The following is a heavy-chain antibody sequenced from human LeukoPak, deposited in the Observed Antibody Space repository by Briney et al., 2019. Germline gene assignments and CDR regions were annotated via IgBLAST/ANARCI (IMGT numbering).Heavy chain of an antibody. CDR2: ISYDRSNE. CDR3: ARDKGASYLSSCDY. J-gene: IGHJ4*02. D-gene: IGHD2-2*01. Sequence: AGSLRLSCAASGFTFSSFVMHWEPQGPGMGRVWVAIISYDRSNEDYTDPGKGTITISRDNSKNTLYLQMNSLRAADTAVYYCARDKGASYLSSCDYWGQGALVTVSS. V-gene: IGHV3-30*04. CDR1: GFTFSSFV.